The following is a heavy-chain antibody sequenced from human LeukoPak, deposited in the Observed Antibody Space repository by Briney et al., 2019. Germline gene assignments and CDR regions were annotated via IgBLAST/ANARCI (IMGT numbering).Heavy chain of an antibody. CDR1: AGSISSYY. CDR2: IYYSGST. J-gene: IGHJ3*02. Sequence: PSETLSLTCTVSAGSISSYYWSWIRQPPGKGLEWIGYIYYSGSTNYNPSLKSRVTISVDTSKNQFSLKLSSVTAADTAVYYCARQDKGHAFDIWGQGTMVTVSS. CDR3: ARQDKGHAFDI. V-gene: IGHV4-59*01. D-gene: IGHD2-15*01.